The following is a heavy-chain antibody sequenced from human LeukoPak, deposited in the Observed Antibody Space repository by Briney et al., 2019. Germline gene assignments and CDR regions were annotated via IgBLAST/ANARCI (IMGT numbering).Heavy chain of an antibody. CDR3: ARDRGSSSLVDY. V-gene: IGHV4-31*03. Sequence: SETLSLTCNVSGGSISSGGYYWSWIRQHPGKGLEWIGYIYYSGSTYYNSSLKSRVTISVDTSKNQFSLKLSSVTAADTAVYYCARDRGSSSLVDYWGQGTLVTVSS. CDR1: GGSISSGGYY. J-gene: IGHJ4*02. D-gene: IGHD6-13*01. CDR2: IYYSGST.